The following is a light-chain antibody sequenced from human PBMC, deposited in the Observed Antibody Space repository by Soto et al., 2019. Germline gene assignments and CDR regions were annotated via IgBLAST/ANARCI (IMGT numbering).Light chain of an antibody. J-gene: IGLJ1*01. CDR3: LLSYNGPYV. V-gene: IGLV7-46*01. CDR2: DTT. CDR1: TGAVTNGRY. Sequence: QAVVTQDPSLTVSPGGTVTLTCGPSTGAVTNGRYPYWFQQKPSQAPRTLIYDTTNRHSWTPARFSGSLLGGKAALTLSGAQPEDEAEYYCLLSYNGPYVFGTGTKVTVL.